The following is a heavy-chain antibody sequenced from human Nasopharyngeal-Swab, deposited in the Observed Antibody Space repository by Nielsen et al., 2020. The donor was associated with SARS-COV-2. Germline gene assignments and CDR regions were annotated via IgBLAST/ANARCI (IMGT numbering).Heavy chain of an antibody. CDR3: TTDGGEYYDILTGYHLIGV. CDR2: IKSKTDGGTT. D-gene: IGHD3-9*01. V-gene: IGHV3-15*01. Sequence: GESLKISCAASGFTFSNAWLSWVRQAPGKGLEWVGRIKSKTDGGTTHYAAPVKGRFTIPRDDSKDTLYLQMNSLKTEDTAVYYCTTDGGEYYDILTGYHLIGVWGQGTTVTVSS. CDR1: GFTFSNAW. J-gene: IGHJ6*02.